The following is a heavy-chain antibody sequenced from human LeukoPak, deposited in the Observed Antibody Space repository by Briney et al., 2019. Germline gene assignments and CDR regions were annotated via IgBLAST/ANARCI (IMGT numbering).Heavy chain of an antibody. J-gene: IGHJ4*02. CDR3: AKRPGRYYGSGSYLTQTLKDHY. Sequence: PGGSLRLSCGASRFTLSSYGMHWVRQARGKGLEWGAFIRCGGSNKYYADSVKARFTIPRHNSKHTLYLQMHSLRAEDTAVYYCAKRPGRYYGSGSYLTQTLKDHYWGQGTLVTVSS. V-gene: IGHV3-30*02. CDR1: RFTLSSYG. D-gene: IGHD3-10*01. CDR2: IRCGGSNK.